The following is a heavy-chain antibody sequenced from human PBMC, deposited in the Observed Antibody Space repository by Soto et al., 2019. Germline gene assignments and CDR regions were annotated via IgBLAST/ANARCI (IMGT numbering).Heavy chain of an antibody. CDR3: ARDLPRQRIAVAGDDAFDI. Sequence: GGSLRLSCAASGFTFSSYSMNWVRQAPGKGLEWVSSISSSSSYIYYADSVKGRFTISRDNAKNSLYLQMNSLRAEDTAVYSCARDLPRQRIAVAGDDAFDIWGQGTMVTVSS. CDR1: GFTFSSYS. V-gene: IGHV3-21*01. CDR2: ISSSSSYI. D-gene: IGHD6-19*01. J-gene: IGHJ3*02.